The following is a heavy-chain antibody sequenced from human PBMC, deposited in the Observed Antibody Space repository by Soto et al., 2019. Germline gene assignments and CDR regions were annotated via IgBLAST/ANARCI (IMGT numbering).Heavy chain of an antibody. V-gene: IGHV3-9*01. CDR2: ISWNSGNI. CDR1: GFSFDDYA. Sequence: EVQLVESGGGLVQPGRSLRLSCADSGFSFDDYAMHWVRQAPGKGLEWVSGISWNSGNIAYADSVRGRFTISRDNAKKTLYVQMTSLSTEDTALYFCAKDIRRQRSRMVDDAFERWGHGTRVNVSS. J-gene: IGHJ3*02. CDR3: AKDIRRQRSRMVDDAFER. D-gene: IGHD3-10*01.